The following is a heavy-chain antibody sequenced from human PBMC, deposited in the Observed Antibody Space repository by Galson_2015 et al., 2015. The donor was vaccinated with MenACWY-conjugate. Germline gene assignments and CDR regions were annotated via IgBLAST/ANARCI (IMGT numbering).Heavy chain of an antibody. J-gene: IGHJ4*02. D-gene: IGHD2-2*01. CDR1: GFTFSSYS. CDR2: INSDGSST. CDR3: ARGGGYCSSTSCYDDNSVDY. V-gene: IGHV3-74*01. Sequence: SLRLSCAASGFTFSSYSMNWVRQAPGKGLVWVSRINSDGSSTSYADSVKGRFTISRDNAKNTLYLQVNSLRAEDTAVYYCARGGGYCSSTSCYDDNSVDYWGQGTLVTVSS.